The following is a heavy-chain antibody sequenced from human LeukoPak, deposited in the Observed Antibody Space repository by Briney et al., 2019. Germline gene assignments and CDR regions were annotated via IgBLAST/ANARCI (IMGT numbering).Heavy chain of an antibody. V-gene: IGHV3-66*02. CDR1: GFTVSSNY. D-gene: IGHD1-26*01. J-gene: IGHJ4*02. Sequence: QPGGSLRLSCAASGFTVSSNYMSWVRQAPGKGLEWVSVIYSGGSTYYADSVKGRFTISRDNSKNTLYLQMNSLGAEDTAVYYCARSPTKWELLFFDYWGQGTLVTVSS. CDR3: ARSPTKWELLFFDY. CDR2: IYSGGST.